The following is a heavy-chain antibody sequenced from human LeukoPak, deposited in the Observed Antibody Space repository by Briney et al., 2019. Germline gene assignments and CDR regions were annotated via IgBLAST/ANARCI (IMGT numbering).Heavy chain of an antibody. D-gene: IGHD6-13*01. V-gene: IGHV1-2*02. CDR3: ARIAAALNWFDP. J-gene: IGHJ5*02. CDR1: GYTFTSYY. Sequence: GASVKVSCKASGYTFTSYYMHWVRQAPGQGLEWMGWINPNSGGTNYAQKFQGRVTMTRDTSISTAYMELSRLRSDDTAVYYCARIAAALNWFDPWGQGTLVTVSS. CDR2: INPNSGGT.